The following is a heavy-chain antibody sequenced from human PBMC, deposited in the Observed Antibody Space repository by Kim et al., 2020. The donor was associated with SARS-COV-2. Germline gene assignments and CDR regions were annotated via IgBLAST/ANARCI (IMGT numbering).Heavy chain of an antibody. V-gene: IGHV3-7*01. D-gene: IGHD3-10*01. Sequence: GGSLRLSCAASGFTFSSFWMSWVRQAPGKGLEWVANIKQDGNERYYVDSVKGRFTISRDNAKNSLYVQMNSLRAEDTAVYYCARANLWFGAPPDYWGQGTLVTVSS. CDR2: IKQDGNER. CDR3: ARANLWFGAPPDY. CDR1: GFTFSSFW. J-gene: IGHJ4*02.